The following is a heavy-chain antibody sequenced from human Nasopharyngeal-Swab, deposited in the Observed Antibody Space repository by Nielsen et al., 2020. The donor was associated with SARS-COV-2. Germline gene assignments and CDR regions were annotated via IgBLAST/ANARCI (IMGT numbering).Heavy chain of an antibody. D-gene: IGHD3-16*02. Sequence: GGSLRLSCAASGFTFTSYSMNWVRRAPGKGLEWVATISRSSTYVYYGDSVKGRFTISRDNAQNSLYLQMNSLRAEDTAVYYCTRDNEGDKNYDYIWGSYRPYYWGQGTLVTVSS. CDR1: GFTFTSYS. J-gene: IGHJ4*02. V-gene: IGHV3-21*01. CDR2: ISRSSTYV. CDR3: TRDNEGDKNYDYIWGSYRPYY.